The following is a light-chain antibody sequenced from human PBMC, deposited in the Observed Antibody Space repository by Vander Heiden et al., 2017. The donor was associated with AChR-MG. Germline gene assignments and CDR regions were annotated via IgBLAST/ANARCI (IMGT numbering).Light chain of an antibody. V-gene: IGKV3-20*01. CDR2: GTS. J-gene: IGKJ1*01. Sequence: EIVLTQSPGTLSLSPGERATLSCRARQSVSSYIAWYQQKPGQAPRLLIYGTSTRATGIPDRFSGSGSGTDFTLTISRLEPEDFALYYCQQYDSSPRRTFGQGTKVEIK. CDR1: QSVSSY. CDR3: QQYDSSPRRT.